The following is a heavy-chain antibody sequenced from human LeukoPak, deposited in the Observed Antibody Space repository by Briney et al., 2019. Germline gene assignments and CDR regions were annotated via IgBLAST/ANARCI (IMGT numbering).Heavy chain of an antibody. CDR2: VYFTGDT. J-gene: IGHJ5*02. V-gene: IGHV4-38-2*01. CDR1: GDSISNSDY. Sequence: PSETLSLTCVVSGDSISNSDYWTWLRQAAGKGLEWIGRVYFTGDTQYNPSLKSRVTISIDTSKNRFSLSVTSVTAADTAMYYCARGFNWFDPWGQGTLVTVSS. CDR3: ARGFNWFDP.